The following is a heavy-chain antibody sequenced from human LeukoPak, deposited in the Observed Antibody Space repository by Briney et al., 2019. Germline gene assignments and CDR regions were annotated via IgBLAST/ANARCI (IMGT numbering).Heavy chain of an antibody. CDR1: GFTFSSYA. Sequence: GGSLRLSCAASGFTFSSYAMHWVRQAPGKGLEWVAVISYDGSNKYYADSVKGRFTISRDNSKNTLYLQMNSLRAEDTAVYYCARDRSHHYDILTGYDYWGQGTLVTVSS. D-gene: IGHD3-9*01. J-gene: IGHJ4*02. V-gene: IGHV3-30-3*01. CDR2: ISYDGSNK. CDR3: ARDRSHHYDILTGYDY.